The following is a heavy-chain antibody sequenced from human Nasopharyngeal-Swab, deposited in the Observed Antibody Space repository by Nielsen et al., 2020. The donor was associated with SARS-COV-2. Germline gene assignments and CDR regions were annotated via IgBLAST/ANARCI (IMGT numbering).Heavy chain of an antibody. J-gene: IGHJ2*01. CDR3: AKVLGSSWYSNDWYFDL. CDR2: ISGSGGST. Sequence: VRQAPGKGLEWVSAISGSGGSTYYADSVKGWFTISRDKSKNTLYLQMNSLRAEDTAVYYCAKVLGSSWYSNDWYFDLWGRGTLVTVSS. V-gene: IGHV3-23*01. D-gene: IGHD6-13*01.